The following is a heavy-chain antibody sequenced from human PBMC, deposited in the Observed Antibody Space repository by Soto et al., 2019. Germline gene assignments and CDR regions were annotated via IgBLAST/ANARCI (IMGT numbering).Heavy chain of an antibody. Sequence: EVQLLESGGGLVQPGGSLRLSCAASGFTFSSYAMSWVRQAPGKGLEWVSAISGSGGSTYYADSVKGRFTISRDNSKSTLYLQMNSLRAEDTAVYYCAKDLLGTRSFDYWGQGTLVTVSS. CDR1: GFTFSSYA. V-gene: IGHV3-23*01. J-gene: IGHJ4*02. D-gene: IGHD1-1*01. CDR3: AKDLLGTRSFDY. CDR2: ISGSGGST.